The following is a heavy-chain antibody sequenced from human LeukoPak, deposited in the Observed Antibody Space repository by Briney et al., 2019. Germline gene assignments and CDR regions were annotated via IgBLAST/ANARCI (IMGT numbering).Heavy chain of an antibody. D-gene: IGHD3-9*01. Sequence: GGSLRLSCAASGFTFSSYEMNWVRQAPGKGLEWVSCISSSGSTIYYADSVKGRFTISRDNAKNSLYLQMNSLRAEDTAVYYCARDTRDDILTGGFYYYGMDVWGKGTTVTVSS. J-gene: IGHJ6*04. V-gene: IGHV3-48*03. CDR2: ISSSGSTI. CDR1: GFTFSSYE. CDR3: ARDTRDDILTGGFYYYGMDV.